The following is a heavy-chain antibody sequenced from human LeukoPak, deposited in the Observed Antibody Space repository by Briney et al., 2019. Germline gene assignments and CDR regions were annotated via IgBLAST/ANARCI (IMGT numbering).Heavy chain of an antibody. CDR2: IKQGEIEK. CDR3: AKVLQMVREVTPFDC. V-gene: IGHV3-7*01. D-gene: IGHD3-10*01. Sequence: PGGSLRLSCAASGFTFSDYWMTWVRQAPGKGLEWVAHIKQGEIEKYYVDSVKGRFTISRDNFKNTLYLQMNSLRAEDTALYYCAKVLQMVREVTPFDCWGQGTLVTVSS. J-gene: IGHJ4*02. CDR1: GFTFSDYW.